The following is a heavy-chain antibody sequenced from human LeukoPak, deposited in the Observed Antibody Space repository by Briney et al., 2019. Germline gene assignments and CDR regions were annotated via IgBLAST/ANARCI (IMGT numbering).Heavy chain of an antibody. J-gene: IGHJ4*02. Sequence: SETLSLTCTVSGGSISSYYWSWIRQPPGKGLEWIAYISDIGTINYNPSLKKRVTISLDTSRNQFSLKLSSVTAADTAVYYCAGHHPRNTVDFWGQGTLVTVSS. CDR1: GGSISSYY. D-gene: IGHD2/OR15-2a*01. CDR3: AGHHPRNTVDF. V-gene: IGHV4-59*08. CDR2: ISDIGTI.